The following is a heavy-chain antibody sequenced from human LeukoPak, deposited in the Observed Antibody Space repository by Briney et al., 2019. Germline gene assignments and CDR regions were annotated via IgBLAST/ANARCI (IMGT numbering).Heavy chain of an antibody. Sequence: SETLSLTCTVSGGSISSYYWSWIRQPAGKGLEWIGRIYTSGSTNYNTSLKSRVTISVDTSKNQFSLKLSSVTAADTAVYYCAREYLAAGTPYYYYGMYVWGQGTTVTVSS. CDR1: GGSISSYY. V-gene: IGHV4-4*07. D-gene: IGHD6-13*01. CDR2: IYTSGST. J-gene: IGHJ6*02. CDR3: AREYLAAGTPYYYYGMYV.